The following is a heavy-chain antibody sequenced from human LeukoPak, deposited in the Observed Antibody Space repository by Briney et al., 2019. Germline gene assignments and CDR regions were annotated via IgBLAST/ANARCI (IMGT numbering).Heavy chain of an antibody. V-gene: IGHV5-51*01. D-gene: IGHD2-15*01. CDR2: INPDDSET. J-gene: IGHJ6*02. Sequence: GESLKISCKGSGYSFTNYWIGWVRQTPGKGLEWMGIINPDDSETKYSPSLQGQVTISADKSISTAYLQWSSLKASDTAMYYCARAGDYSVYYYYGMDVWGQGTTVTVSS. CDR1: GYSFTNYW. CDR3: ARAGDYSVYYYYGMDV.